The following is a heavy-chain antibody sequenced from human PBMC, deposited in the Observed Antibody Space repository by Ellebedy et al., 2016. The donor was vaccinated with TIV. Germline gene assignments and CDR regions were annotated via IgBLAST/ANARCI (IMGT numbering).Heavy chain of an antibody. Sequence: MPSETLSLTCTVSGGSISSSSYYWGWIRQPPGKGLEWIGSIYYSGSTYYNPSLKSRVTISVDTSKNQFSLKLSSVTAADTAGYYCARLGGQQLSRCYFDYWGQGTLVTVSS. CDR3: ARLGGQQLSRCYFDY. CDR1: GGSISSSSYY. V-gene: IGHV4-39*01. J-gene: IGHJ4*02. D-gene: IGHD6-13*01. CDR2: IYYSGST.